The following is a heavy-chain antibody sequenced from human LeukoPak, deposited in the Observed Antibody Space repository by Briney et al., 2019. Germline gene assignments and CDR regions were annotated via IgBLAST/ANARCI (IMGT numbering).Heavy chain of an antibody. V-gene: IGHV3-23*01. CDR3: AKGEGEMAGASTGVFDY. J-gene: IGHJ4*02. CDR2: ISGSGGST. D-gene: IGHD5-24*01. CDR1: GFTFSSYA. Sequence: PGGSLRLSCAASGFTFSSYAMSWVRQAPGKGLEWVSAISGSGGSTYYADSVKGRFTISRDNSKNTLYLQMNSLRAEDTAVYYCAKGEGEMAGASTGVFDYWGQGTLVTVSS.